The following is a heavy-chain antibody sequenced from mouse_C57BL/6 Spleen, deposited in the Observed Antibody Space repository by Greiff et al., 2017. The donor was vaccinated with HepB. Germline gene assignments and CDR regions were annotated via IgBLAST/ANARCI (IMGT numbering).Heavy chain of an antibody. J-gene: IGHJ2*01. Sequence: VQLQQPGAELVKPGASVKLSCKASGYTFTSYWMQWVKQRPGQGLEWIGEIDPSDSNTNYNQKFKGKATLTVDTSSSTAYMQLSSLTSEDSAVYYCARSRGGSSDFDYWGQGTTLTVSS. CDR1: GYTFTSYW. CDR3: ARSRGGSSDFDY. D-gene: IGHD1-1*01. CDR2: IDPSDSNT. V-gene: IGHV1-50*01.